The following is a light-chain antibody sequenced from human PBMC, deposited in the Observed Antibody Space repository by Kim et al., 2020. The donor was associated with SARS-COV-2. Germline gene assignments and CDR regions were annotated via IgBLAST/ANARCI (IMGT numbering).Light chain of an antibody. CDR1: SLSSYY. CDR2: GKN. J-gene: IGLJ3*02. CDR3: NSRDSSGNHLV. V-gene: IGLV3-19*01. Sequence: ALGQTVRITCQGESLSSYYASWYQQTPGQAPVLVIYGKNNRPSGIPVRFSGSSSGNTASLTITGAQAEDEADYYCNSRDSSGNHLVFGGGTKLTVL.